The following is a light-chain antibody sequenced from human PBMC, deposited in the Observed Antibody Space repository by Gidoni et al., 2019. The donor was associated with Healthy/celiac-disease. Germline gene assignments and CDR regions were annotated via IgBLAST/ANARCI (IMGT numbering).Light chain of an antibody. CDR3: QQSYSTLLT. CDR2: AES. V-gene: IGKV1-39*01. Sequence: DIQMTQSPSSLSASVGDRVTITCRASQSISSYLNWYQQKPGKAPKLLIYAESSVQSGVPSRFSGSGSGTDFTLTIRSLQPEDFATYYCQQSYSTLLTFGGGTKVEIK. CDR1: QSISSY. J-gene: IGKJ4*01.